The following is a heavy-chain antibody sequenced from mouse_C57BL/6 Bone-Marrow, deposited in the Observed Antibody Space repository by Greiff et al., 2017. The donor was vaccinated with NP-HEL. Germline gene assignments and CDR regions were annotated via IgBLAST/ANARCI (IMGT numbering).Heavy chain of an antibody. V-gene: IGHV1-59*01. CDR2: IDPSDSYT. CDR1: GYTFTSYW. J-gene: IGHJ2*01. CDR3: ARSLLWLRRGIDY. D-gene: IGHD2-9*01. Sequence: QVQLQQSGAELVRPGTSVKLSCKASGYTFTSYWMHWVKQRPGQGLEWIGVIDPSDSYTNYNQKFKGKATLTVDTSSSTAYMQLSSLTSEDSAVYYCARSLLWLRRGIDYWGQGTTLTVAS.